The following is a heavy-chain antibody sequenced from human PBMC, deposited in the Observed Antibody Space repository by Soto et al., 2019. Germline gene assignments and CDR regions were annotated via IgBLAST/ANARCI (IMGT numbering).Heavy chain of an antibody. J-gene: IGHJ4*02. CDR2: IYSGGST. CDR1: GFTVSSNY. V-gene: IGHV3-66*01. CDR3: GRDRPCSSGGDHDC. D-gene: IGHD6-19*01. Sequence: EVQLVESGGGLVQPGGSLRLSCAASGFTVSSNYMSWVRQAPGKGLEWVSVIYSGGSTYYADSVKGRFTTSRDNSKTTLYLQMTSLRAEATAVYYWGRDRPCSSGGDHDCWGPGTVVTVSS.